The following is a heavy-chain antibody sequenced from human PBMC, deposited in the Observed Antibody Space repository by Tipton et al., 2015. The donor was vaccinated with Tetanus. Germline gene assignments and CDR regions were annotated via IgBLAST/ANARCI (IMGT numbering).Heavy chain of an antibody. V-gene: IGHV4-39*01. CDR3: ARLRMIVVVITNGYYFDY. CDR2: IYYSGST. Sequence: LRLSCTVSGGSISSSSYYWGWIRQPPGKGLEWIGSIYYSGSTYYNPSLKSRVTISVDTSKNQFSLKLSSVTAADTAVYYCARLRMIVVVITNGYYFDYWGQGTLVTVSS. J-gene: IGHJ4*02. CDR1: GGSISSSSYY. D-gene: IGHD3-22*01.